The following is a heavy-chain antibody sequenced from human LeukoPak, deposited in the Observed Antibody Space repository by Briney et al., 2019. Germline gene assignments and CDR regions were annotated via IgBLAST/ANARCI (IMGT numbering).Heavy chain of an antibody. Sequence: SQTLSLTXTVSGGSISSGDYYWSWIRQPPGKGLEWIGYIYYSGSTYYNPSLKSRVTISVDTSKNQFSLKLSSVTAADTAVYYCARGDYSIYNWFDPWGQGTLVTVSS. CDR2: IYYSGST. CDR1: GGSISSGDYY. J-gene: IGHJ5*02. D-gene: IGHD4-11*01. V-gene: IGHV4-30-4*08. CDR3: ARGDYSIYNWFDP.